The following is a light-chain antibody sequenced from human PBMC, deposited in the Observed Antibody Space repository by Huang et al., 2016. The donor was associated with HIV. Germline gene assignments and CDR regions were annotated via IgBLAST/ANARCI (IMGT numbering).Light chain of an antibody. CDR3: QQYNNLPPLT. Sequence: DIQMTQSPSSLSASVGDRVTITCQASQDISMYLDWYQQKPGKAPKLLIYDASNLVTGVPSRFSGSVSGTDFTFTISGLQPEDIATYYCQQYNNLPPLTFGGGTKVEIK. V-gene: IGKV1-33*01. J-gene: IGKJ4*01. CDR1: QDISMY. CDR2: DAS.